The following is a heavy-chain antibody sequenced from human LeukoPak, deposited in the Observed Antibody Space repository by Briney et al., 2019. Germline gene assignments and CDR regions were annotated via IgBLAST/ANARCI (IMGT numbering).Heavy chain of an antibody. D-gene: IGHD3-10*01. J-gene: IGHJ6*02. V-gene: IGHV4-39*01. Sequence: SETLSLTCTVSGGSISSSSYYWGWIRQPPGKGLEWIGSNYYSGSTYYNPSLKSRVTISVDTSKNQFSLKLSSVTAADTAVYYCAKTWDYYGSGSYPYYYGMDVWGQGTTVTVSS. CDR3: AKTWDYYGSGSYPYYYGMDV. CDR2: NYYSGST. CDR1: GGSISSSSYY.